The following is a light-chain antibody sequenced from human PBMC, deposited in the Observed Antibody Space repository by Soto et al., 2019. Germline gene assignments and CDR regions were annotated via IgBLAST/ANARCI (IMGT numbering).Light chain of an antibody. V-gene: IGLV1-51*01. CDR3: DSRDNSLSVVL. Sequence: QSVLTQPPSVSAAPGQRVTISCSGSSSNIGSNYVSWYQQLPGTAPKLLIYDNYKRPSGIPDRFSGSTSGTSATLAIAGLQTGDEADYYCDSRDNSLSVVLFGGGTKVTVL. J-gene: IGLJ2*01. CDR2: DNY. CDR1: SSNIGSNY.